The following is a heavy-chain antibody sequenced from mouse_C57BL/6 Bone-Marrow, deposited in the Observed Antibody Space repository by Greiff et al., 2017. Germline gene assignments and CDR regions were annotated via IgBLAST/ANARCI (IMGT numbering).Heavy chain of an antibody. J-gene: IGHJ3*01. V-gene: IGHV1-69*01. Sequence: QVHVKQPGAELVMPGASVKLSCKASGYTFTSYWMNWVKQRPGQGLEWIGEIYPSDSYTNYNQKFKGKATFTADTSSNTAYMQLSSLTTQDSAIXYGAWRLRQPAFGFADWGQGTLGTVSA. D-gene: IGHD3-2*01. CDR2: IYPSDSYT. CDR1: GYTFTSYW. CDR3: AWRLRQPAFGFAD.